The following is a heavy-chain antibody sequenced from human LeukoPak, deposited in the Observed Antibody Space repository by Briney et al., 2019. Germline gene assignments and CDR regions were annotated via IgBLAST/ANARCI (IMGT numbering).Heavy chain of an antibody. J-gene: IGHJ3*02. CDR1: GFSLSTGGVG. CDR3: AHRDDYGARPRAFDI. Sequence: ASGPTLVKPTQTLTLTCTFSGFSLSTGGVGVGWIRQPPGKALEWLSLSYWDDDKRYSPSLKSRLTITKDTSKNQLVLTMTNMDPVDTATYYCAHRDDYGARPRAFDIWGQGTMVTVSS. CDR2: SYWDDDK. V-gene: IGHV2-5*02. D-gene: IGHD6-6*01.